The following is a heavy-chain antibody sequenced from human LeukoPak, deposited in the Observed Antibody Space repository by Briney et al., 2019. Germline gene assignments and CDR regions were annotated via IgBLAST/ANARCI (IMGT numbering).Heavy chain of an antibody. CDR3: ARVLVPSFSAARVGNWFDP. V-gene: IGHV1-69*13. Sequence: SVKVSCKASGGTFSSYAISWVRQAPGQGLEWMGGIIPIFGTANYAQKFQGRVTITADESTSTAYMELSSLRSEDTAVYYCARVLVPSFSAARVGNWFDPWGQGTLITVSS. CDR1: GGTFSSYA. D-gene: IGHD6-6*01. J-gene: IGHJ5*02. CDR2: IIPIFGTA.